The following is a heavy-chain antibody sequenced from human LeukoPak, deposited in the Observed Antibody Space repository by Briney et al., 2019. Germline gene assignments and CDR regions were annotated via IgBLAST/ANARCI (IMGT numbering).Heavy chain of an antibody. J-gene: IGHJ4*02. CDR1: GYTFTRNG. Sequence: ASMKVSCKASGYTFTRNGVSWVRQAPGQGLEWMGWISSDNGDTHYAQKLQGRVTMSTDTSTSVAYMELRSLRSDDTAVYYCARGSTARYYYDSSGYYRGAVDYWGQGTLVTISS. V-gene: IGHV1-18*01. CDR2: ISSDNGDT. CDR3: ARGSTARYYYDSSGYYRGAVDY. D-gene: IGHD3-22*01.